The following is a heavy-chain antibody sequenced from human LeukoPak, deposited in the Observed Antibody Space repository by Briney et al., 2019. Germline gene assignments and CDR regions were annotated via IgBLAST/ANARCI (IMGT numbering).Heavy chain of an antibody. V-gene: IGHV4-59*01. CDR2: IYYSGST. Sequence: SETPSLTCTVSGGSISSYYWSWIRQPPGKGMEWIGYIYYSGSTNYNPSLKSRVTISVDTSKNQFSLKLSSVTAADTAVYYCARGLYYGSGSYYYFDYWGQGTLVTVSS. CDR3: ARGLYYGSGSYYYFDY. CDR1: GGSISSYY. J-gene: IGHJ4*02. D-gene: IGHD3-10*01.